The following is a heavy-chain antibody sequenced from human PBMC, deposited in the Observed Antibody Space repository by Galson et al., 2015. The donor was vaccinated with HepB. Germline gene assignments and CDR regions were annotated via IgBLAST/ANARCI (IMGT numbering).Heavy chain of an antibody. J-gene: IGHJ4*02. CDR3: ARDGPRETADY. V-gene: IGHV3-48*04. Sequence: SLRLSCEASGFTLSRYRMNWVHQAQGKGLEWASYISSSSSTIYYADSVKGRFTISRDHAKNSLYLKMNSLSAEDTAVYYCARDGPRETADYWGQGTLVTVSS. CDR2: ISSSSSTI. D-gene: IGHD1-26*01. CDR1: GFTLSRYR.